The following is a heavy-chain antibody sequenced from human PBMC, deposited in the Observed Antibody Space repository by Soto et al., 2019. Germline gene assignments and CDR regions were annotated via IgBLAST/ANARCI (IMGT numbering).Heavy chain of an antibody. CDR2: TGATGRTT. CDR3: ATVHNTSRSFDY. V-gene: IGHV3-23*01. Sequence: GSLRLSCAASGFTFSIYAMTWVRQAPGKGLEWVSTTGATGRTTYYADSVKGRFTVSRDNSKNTLDLQMSSLRAEDTAVYYCATVHNTSRSFDYWGQGTLVTVSS. D-gene: IGHD1-20*01. CDR1: GFTFSIYA. J-gene: IGHJ4*02.